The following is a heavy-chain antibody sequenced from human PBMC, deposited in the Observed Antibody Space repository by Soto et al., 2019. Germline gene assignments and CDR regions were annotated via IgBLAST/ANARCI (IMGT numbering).Heavy chain of an antibody. CDR2: MSYDGINK. Sequence: QVQLVESGGGVVQPGRSLRLSCAASGFTFSSYGMHWVRQAPGKGLEWVAVMSYDGINKYYADSVKGRFTISRDNSRNTLYLQMNSLGAEDTAVYYCAKDGGVRQYYYYYGMDVWGQGTTVTVSS. D-gene: IGHD3-16*01. V-gene: IGHV3-30*18. CDR3: AKDGGVRQYYYYYGMDV. J-gene: IGHJ6*02. CDR1: GFTFSSYG.